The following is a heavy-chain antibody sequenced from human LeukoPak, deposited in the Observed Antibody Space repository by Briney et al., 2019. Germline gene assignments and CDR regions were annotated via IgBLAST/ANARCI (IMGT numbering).Heavy chain of an antibody. V-gene: IGHV4-34*01. D-gene: IGHD3-3*01. CDR1: GGSSNDHS. J-gene: IGHJ5*02. CDR3: ARLHDFWSGYVWFDP. Sequence: SETLSLTCAVSGGSSNDHSWSWIRQSPHKGLEWIAEINHSGSTNYNPSLKSRVTLSVDTSENRLSLKLSSVTAADTAVYYCARLHDFWSGYVWFDPWGQGTLVTVSS. CDR2: INHSGST.